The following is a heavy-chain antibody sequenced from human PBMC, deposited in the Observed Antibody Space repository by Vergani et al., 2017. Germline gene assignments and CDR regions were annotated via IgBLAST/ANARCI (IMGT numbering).Heavy chain of an antibody. D-gene: IGHD2-21*02. CDR1: GGSINSYY. CDR3: VRVSPVVTGSFRYFDL. J-gene: IGHJ2*01. Sequence: QVQLQESGPGLVKPSETLSLTCTVSGGSINSYYWSWIRQPAGKGLEWIGRIYTSGSTNYNPSLKSRVTKSVDTSKNQFSLKLSSVTAAATAVYYCVRVSPVVTGSFRYFDLWGRGTLVTVSS. V-gene: IGHV4-4*07. CDR2: IYTSGST.